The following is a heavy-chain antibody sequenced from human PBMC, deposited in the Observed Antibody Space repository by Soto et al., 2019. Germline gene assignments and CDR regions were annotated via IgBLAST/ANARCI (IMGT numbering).Heavy chain of an antibody. CDR2: ISWNSGSI. Sequence: EVQLVESGGGLVQPGRSLRLSCAASGFTFDDYAMHWVRQAPGKGLEWVSGISWNSGSIGYADSVKGRFTISRDNAKNPLYLQMNSLRADDTALYYCAKDLLLFGVVSSPFYGMDVWGQGTTVTVSS. D-gene: IGHD3-3*01. J-gene: IGHJ6*02. V-gene: IGHV3-9*01. CDR1: GFTFDDYA. CDR3: AKDLLLFGVVSSPFYGMDV.